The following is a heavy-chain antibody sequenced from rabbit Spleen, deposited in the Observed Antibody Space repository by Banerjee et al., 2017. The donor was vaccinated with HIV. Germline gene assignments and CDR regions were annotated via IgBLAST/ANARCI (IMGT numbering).Heavy chain of an antibody. J-gene: IGHJ6*01. CDR1: GFSFNSGYD. Sequence: QSLEESGGGLVKPEASLTLTCKASGFSFNSGYDICWVRQAPGKGLEWIACIYAGSSGNTYSATWAKGRFTISKTSPTTVTLQMTSLTAADTATYFCARDTSTSFSTYGMDLWGPGTLVTVS. V-gene: IGHV1S40*01. CDR2: IYAGSSGNT. D-gene: IGHD1-1*01. CDR3: ARDTSTSFSTYGMDL.